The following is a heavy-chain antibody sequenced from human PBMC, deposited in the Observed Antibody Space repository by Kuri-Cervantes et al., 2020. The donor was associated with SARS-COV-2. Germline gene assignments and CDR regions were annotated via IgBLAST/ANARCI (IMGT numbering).Heavy chain of an antibody. D-gene: IGHD6-19*01. V-gene: IGHV3-23*01. CDR1: GFTLSSHT. Sequence: SCAASGFTLSSHTMNWVRQAPGKGLEWVSAISGSGGSTYYADSVKGRFTISRDNSKNTLYLQMNSLRAEDTAVYYCAKDSPGIAVAEAFDIWGQGTMVTVSS. CDR3: AKDSPGIAVAEAFDI. J-gene: IGHJ3*02. CDR2: ISGSGGST.